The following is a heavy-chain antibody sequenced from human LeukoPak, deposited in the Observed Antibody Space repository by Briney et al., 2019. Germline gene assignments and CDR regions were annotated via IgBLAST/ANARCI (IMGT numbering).Heavy chain of an antibody. D-gene: IGHD2-2*01. V-gene: IGHV4-34*01. CDR1: GGSFCGYY. Sequence: SETLSLTCAVYGGSFCGYYWSWIRQPPGKGLEWIGEINHSGSTNYNPSRKSRVTISVDTSKNQFSLKLSSVTAADTAVYYCARGRVSIVVVPAAIQYWFDPWGQGTLVTVSS. CDR2: INHSGST. CDR3: ARGRVSIVVVPAAIQYWFDP. J-gene: IGHJ5*02.